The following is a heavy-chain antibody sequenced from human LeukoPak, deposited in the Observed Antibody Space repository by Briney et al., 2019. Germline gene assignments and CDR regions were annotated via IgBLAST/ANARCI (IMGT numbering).Heavy chain of an antibody. Sequence: GVLRLSCAASGFSFADYTMHWVRQTPGKGLEWLSLISWDGGSTYTADSVRGRFTISRDNSKNSLFLQMNSLRTEDSALYYCAKDRAGHGSGSYYGLDWGQGTLVTVSS. V-gene: IGHV3-43*01. CDR2: ISWDGGST. D-gene: IGHD3-10*01. CDR3: AKDRAGHGSGSYYGLD. J-gene: IGHJ4*01. CDR1: GFSFADYT.